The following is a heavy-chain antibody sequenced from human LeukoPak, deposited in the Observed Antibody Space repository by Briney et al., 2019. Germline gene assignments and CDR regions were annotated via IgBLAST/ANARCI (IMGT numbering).Heavy chain of an antibody. CDR3: AREVPIVRGLRWDY. CDR2: IYYSGST. V-gene: IGHV4-59*01. D-gene: IGHD3-10*01. J-gene: IGHJ4*02. Sequence: SETLSLTCTVSGDSISSYYWNWVRHPPGKGLEWIGYIYYSGSTNCNPSLKSRVTISIDTSKNQFSLKLRSVTAADTAVYYCAREVPIVRGLRWDYWGQGTLVTVSS. CDR1: GDSISSYY.